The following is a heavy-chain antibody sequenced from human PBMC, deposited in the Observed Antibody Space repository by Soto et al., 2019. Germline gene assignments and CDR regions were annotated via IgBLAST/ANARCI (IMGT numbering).Heavy chain of an antibody. V-gene: IGHV1-69*13. D-gene: IGHD5-12*01. J-gene: IGHJ5*02. CDR3: ARGRDGYTTRWFDP. Sequence: ASVKVSCKASGGTFSSYAISWVRQAPGQGLEWMGGIIPIFDTANYAQKFQGRVTITADESTSTACMELSSLRSEDTAVYYCARGRDGYTTRWFDPWGQGTLVTVSS. CDR1: GGTFSSYA. CDR2: IIPIFDTA.